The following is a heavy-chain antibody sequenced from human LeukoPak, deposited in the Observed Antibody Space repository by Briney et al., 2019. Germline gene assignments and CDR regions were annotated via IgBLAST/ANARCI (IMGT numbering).Heavy chain of an antibody. CDR2: INPNSGGT. CDR3: AREWDYPDAFDI. D-gene: IGHD1-7*01. J-gene: IGHJ3*02. V-gene: IGHV1-2*02. CDR1: GYTFTGYY. Sequence: ASVKVSCKASGYTFTGYYMHWVRQAPGQGLEWMGWINPNSGGTNYAQKFQGRVTMTRDTSISTAYMELSRLRFDDTAVYYCAREWDYPDAFDIWGQGTMVTVSS.